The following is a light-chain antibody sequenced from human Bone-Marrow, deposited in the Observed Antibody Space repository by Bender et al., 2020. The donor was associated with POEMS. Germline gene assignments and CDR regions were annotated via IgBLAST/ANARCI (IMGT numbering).Light chain of an antibody. CDR3: SSYTSSSTLV. V-gene: IGLV2-14*01. CDR1: SSDVGAYTY. J-gene: IGLJ1*01. CDR2: DVS. Sequence: QSALTQPASVSGSPGQSITISCTGTSSDVGAYTYVSWYQQHPGKVPKLMIYDVSNRPSGVSNRFSGSKSGNTASLTISGLQAEDEADYYCSSYTSSSTLVFGTGTKVTVL.